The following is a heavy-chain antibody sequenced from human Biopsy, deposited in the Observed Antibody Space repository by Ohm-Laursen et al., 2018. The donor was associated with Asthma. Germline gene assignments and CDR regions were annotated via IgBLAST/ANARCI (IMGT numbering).Heavy chain of an antibody. CDR2: ISSSGSTR. J-gene: IGHJ3*02. Sequence: GSLRLSCAASGFSFRDYYMTWMRQSPGKGLEWVSSISSSGSTRYPAESVMGRFTISRDNDRNSLFLQMTSLRAEDTAVYYCARAYGGSFFSGSFDIWGQGTMVTVSS. V-gene: IGHV3-11*01. D-gene: IGHD4-23*01. CDR1: GFSFRDYY. CDR3: ARAYGGSFFSGSFDI.